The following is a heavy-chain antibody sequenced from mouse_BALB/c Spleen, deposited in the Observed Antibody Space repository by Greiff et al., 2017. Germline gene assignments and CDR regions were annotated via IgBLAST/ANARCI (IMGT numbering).Heavy chain of an antibody. Sequence: EVQGVESGGGLVQPGGSRKLSCAASGFTFSSFGMHWVRQAPEKGLEWVAYISSGSSTIYYADTVKGRFTISRDNPKNTLFLQMTSLRSEDTAMYYCARSTRQDYAMDYWGQGTSVTVSS. V-gene: IGHV5-17*02. J-gene: IGHJ4*01. CDR2: ISSGSSTI. CDR3: ARSTRQDYAMDY. CDR1: GFTFSSFG. D-gene: IGHD3-2*01.